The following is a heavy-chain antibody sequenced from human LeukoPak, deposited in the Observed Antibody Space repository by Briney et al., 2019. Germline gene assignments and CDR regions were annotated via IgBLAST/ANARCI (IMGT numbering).Heavy chain of an antibody. J-gene: IGHJ4*02. V-gene: IGHV1-46*01. CDR3: AKDSSSSYYFDY. CDR1: GYTFTSYY. Sequence: ASVKVSCKASGYTFTSYYMHWVRQAPGQGLEWMGIINPSGGSTSYARKFQGRVTMTRDTSTSTVYMELSSLRSEDTAVYYCAKDSSSSYYFDYWGQGTLVTVSS. CDR2: INPSGGST. D-gene: IGHD6-13*01.